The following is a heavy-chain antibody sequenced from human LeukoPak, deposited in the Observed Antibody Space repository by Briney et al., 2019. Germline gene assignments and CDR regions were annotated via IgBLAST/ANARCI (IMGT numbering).Heavy chain of an antibody. CDR2: INPHLGTT. D-gene: IGHD4-17*01. CDR3: ARTTVTTDGMDV. V-gene: IGHV1-69*04. J-gene: IGHJ6*02. CDR1: RDTFSTYV. Sequence: ASVKVSCKASRDTFSTYVINWVRQAPGQGLEWMGRINPHLGTTDYVQKFQDRVTITADKSTTTAYMEVSSLTSADTAVYYCARTTVTTDGMDVWGQGTTVIVSS.